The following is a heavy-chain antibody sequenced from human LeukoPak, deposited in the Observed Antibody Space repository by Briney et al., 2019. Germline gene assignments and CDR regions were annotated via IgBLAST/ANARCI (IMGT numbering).Heavy chain of an antibody. D-gene: IGHD3-22*01. CDR1: GYTLSELS. CDR2: EDGGA. V-gene: IGHV1-24*01. Sequence: ASVTVSFKVSGYTLSELSIHWVRQAPGKGLEWMGGEDGGAIYAKKFQGRVTMTEDTSTDTASMDLSSRISEDTAVYYCASIDLDSWGQGTLVTVSS. J-gene: IGHJ4*02. CDR3: ASIDLDS.